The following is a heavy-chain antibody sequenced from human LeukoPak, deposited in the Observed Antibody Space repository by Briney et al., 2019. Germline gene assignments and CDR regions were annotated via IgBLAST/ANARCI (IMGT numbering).Heavy chain of an antibody. CDR1: GYSFSTYW. CDR3: ARRRSGSYFDY. D-gene: IGHD3-22*01. J-gene: IGHJ4*02. Sequence: GESLKISCMGSGYSFSTYWIGWVRHMPGKGLEWMGIIYPGDSDTKYSPSFQGQVTISADKSISTAHLQWSSLKASDTAMYYCARRRSGSYFDYWGQGTLVTVSS. CDR2: IYPGDSDT. V-gene: IGHV5-51*01.